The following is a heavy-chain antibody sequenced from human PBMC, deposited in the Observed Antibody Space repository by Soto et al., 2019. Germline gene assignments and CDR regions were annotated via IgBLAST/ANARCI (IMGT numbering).Heavy chain of an antibody. J-gene: IGHJ4*02. CDR1: GFTYSNYA. CDR2: ISARGGST. V-gene: IGHV3-23*01. Sequence: GGSLRLSCAASGFTYSNYAMTWVRQAPGKGLEWVSAISARGGSTYYADSVKGRFTISRDNSKNTLYLQMNSLRAEDTAVYYCAKDYYYDSSGYSDYWGQGPLVTVSS. D-gene: IGHD3-22*01. CDR3: AKDYYYDSSGYSDY.